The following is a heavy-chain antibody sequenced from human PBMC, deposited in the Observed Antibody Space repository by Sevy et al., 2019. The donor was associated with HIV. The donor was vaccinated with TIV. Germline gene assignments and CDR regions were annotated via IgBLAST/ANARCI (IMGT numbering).Heavy chain of an antibody. CDR1: KFTFSDYY. D-gene: IGHD5-18*01. V-gene: IGHV3-11*06. J-gene: IGHJ4*02. CDR2: ISSSSTYT. Sequence: GGSLRLSCTASKFTFSDYYMSWIRQAPGKGLEWVSYISSSSTYTNYADSVKGRFTISRDNAKNSLYLQLNSLRAEDTTANYSARVRYNFGQKYFDYWGQGTLVTVSS. CDR3: ARVRYNFGQKYFDY.